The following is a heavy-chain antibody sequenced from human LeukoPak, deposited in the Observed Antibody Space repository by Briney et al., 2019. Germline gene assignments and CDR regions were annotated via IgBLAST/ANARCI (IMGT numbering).Heavy chain of an antibody. V-gene: IGHV3-20*04. CDR3: ARDLSSSWSMLGY. J-gene: IGHJ4*02. Sequence: GGSLRLSCADSGFTFDDYGMSWVRQAPGKGLEWVSGINWDGGATHYADSVKGRFTISGDNDKNSLYLQMNSLTTDDTAVYYCARDLSSSWSMLGYWGQGTLVTISS. CDR1: GFTFDDYG. CDR2: INWDGGAT. D-gene: IGHD6-19*01.